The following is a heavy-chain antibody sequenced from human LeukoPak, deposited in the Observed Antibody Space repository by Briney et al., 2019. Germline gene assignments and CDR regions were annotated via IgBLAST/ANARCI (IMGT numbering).Heavy chain of an antibody. CDR2: IISDGSMT. CDR1: GFTFRSYE. CDR3: VRQGTVGEFDY. Sequence: GGSLRLSCAASGFTFRSYEMNWVRQAPGKGLVWASRIISDGSMTNYAESVRGRFTISRDNAKNTVYVQMNSLRPEDSAVYYCVRQGTVGEFDYWGQGTLVTVSS. V-gene: IGHV3-74*01. J-gene: IGHJ4*02. D-gene: IGHD1-26*01.